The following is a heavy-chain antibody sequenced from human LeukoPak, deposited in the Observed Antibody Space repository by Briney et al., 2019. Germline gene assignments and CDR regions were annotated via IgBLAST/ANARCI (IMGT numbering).Heavy chain of an antibody. CDR3: AVGGSAGVNSIYYLKEY. CDR1: GYSFTSYW. J-gene: IGHJ4*02. CDR2: IYPGDSDT. D-gene: IGHD2/OR15-2a*01. V-gene: IGHV5-51*01. Sequence: GESLKISCKGSGYSFTSYWISWVRQMPGKGLEWMGIIYPGDSDTRYSPSFQGQVTISADKSISTAYLQWSSLKASDTAMYYCAVGGSAGVNSIYYLKEYWGQGTLVTVSS.